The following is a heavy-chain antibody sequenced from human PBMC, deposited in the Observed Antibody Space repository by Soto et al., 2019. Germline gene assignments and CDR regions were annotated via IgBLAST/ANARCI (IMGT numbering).Heavy chain of an antibody. CDR3: ARFSGGSYNTYYFYYGMDV. CDR2: ISAYNGNT. J-gene: IGHJ6*02. D-gene: IGHD2-15*01. CDR1: GYTFTSYG. Sequence: ASVKVSCKASGYTFTSYGISWVRQAPGQGLDWMGWISAYNGNTKYAQDLQGRVTMTTDTSASTAYMELRSLRSDDTAMYYCARFSGGSYNTYYFYYGMDVWGQGTTVTVSS. V-gene: IGHV1-18*04.